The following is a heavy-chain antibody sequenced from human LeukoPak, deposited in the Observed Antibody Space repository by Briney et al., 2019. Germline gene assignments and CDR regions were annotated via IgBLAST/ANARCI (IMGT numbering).Heavy chain of an antibody. Sequence: ASVKVSCKASGYTFIRYHMHWVRQAPGKALECMGRVDPEDGRTIYAETFRDRVTITADRSTDTVYLEVTRLNSDDTAVYFCATVAMLSTAFYFVHWGEGTLVTVSS. D-gene: IGHD3-3*02. J-gene: IGHJ4*02. CDR1: GYTFIRYH. CDR2: VDPEDGRT. V-gene: IGHV1-69-2*01. CDR3: ATVAMLSTAFYFVH.